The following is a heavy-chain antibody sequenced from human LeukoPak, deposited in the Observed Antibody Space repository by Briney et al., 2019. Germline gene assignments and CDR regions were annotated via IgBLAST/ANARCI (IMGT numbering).Heavy chain of an antibody. CDR2: INPNSGGT. V-gene: IGHV1-2*02. J-gene: IGHJ3*02. D-gene: IGHD5-12*01. CDR1: GYTFTGYY. CDR3: AREAAQHGHSGYGFEVDI. Sequence: ASVKVSCKASGYTFTGYYMHWVRQAPGQGLEWMGWINPNSGGTNYAQKFQGRVTMTRDTSISTAYMELSRLRSDDTAVYYCAREAAQHGHSGYGFEVDIWGQGTLVTVSS.